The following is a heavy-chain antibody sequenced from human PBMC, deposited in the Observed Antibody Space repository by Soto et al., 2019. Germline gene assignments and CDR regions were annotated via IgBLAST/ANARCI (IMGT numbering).Heavy chain of an antibody. CDR1: GFTFSSYG. D-gene: IGHD3-10*01. CDR2: ISYDGSNK. CDR3: AKDLMVRGVITLGLDY. Sequence: QVQLVESGGGVVQPGRSLRLSCAASGFTFSSYGMHWVRQAPGKGLEWVAVISYDGSNKYYADSVKARFTISRDNSKNTLYLQMNSLRAEDTAVYYCAKDLMVRGVITLGLDYWGQGTLVTVSS. J-gene: IGHJ4*02. V-gene: IGHV3-30*18.